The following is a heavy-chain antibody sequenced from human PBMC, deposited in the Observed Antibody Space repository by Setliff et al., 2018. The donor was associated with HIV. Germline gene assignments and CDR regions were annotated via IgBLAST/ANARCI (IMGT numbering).Heavy chain of an antibody. Sequence: KASETLSLTCRVSGYFINIGHYCGWLRQPPGKGLEWVGSIYYSGSTYYSPSLKSQVTISVDTSKNQFSLTLTSVTAADTAVYYCERGGQSSGYAIEYWGQGTLVTVSS. CDR3: ERGGQSSGYAIEY. CDR2: IYYSGST. D-gene: IGHD5-12*01. V-gene: IGHV4-38-2*02. J-gene: IGHJ4*02. CDR1: GYFINIGHY.